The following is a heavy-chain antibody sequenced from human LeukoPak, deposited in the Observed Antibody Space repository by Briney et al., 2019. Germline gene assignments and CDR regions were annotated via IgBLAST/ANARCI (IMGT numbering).Heavy chain of an antibody. D-gene: IGHD4-11*01. V-gene: IGHV4-39*01. CDR2: IYYSGST. CDR3: ARQSGFYSNSSYYYYGMDV. J-gene: IGHJ6*02. Sequence: GSLRLSCAASGFTFSVYYMDWVRQPPGKGLEWFGSIYYSGSTYYNPSLKSRVTISVDTSKNQFSLKLSSVTAADTAVYYCARQSGFYSNSSYYYYGMDVWGQGTTVTVSS. CDR1: GFTFSVYY.